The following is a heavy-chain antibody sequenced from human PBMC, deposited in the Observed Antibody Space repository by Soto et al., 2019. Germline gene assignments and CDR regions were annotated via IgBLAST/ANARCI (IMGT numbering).Heavy chain of an antibody. D-gene: IGHD1-26*01. Sequence: QVQLVQAGAEVKKPGASVKVSCKASGGTFSSYAISWVRQAPGHGLEWRGGIIPIFGTANYAQKFQGRVTITAAESTSTAYMELSSLRSEDTAVYSCAREVGATLNWFDPWGKGTLVTVSS. CDR3: AREVGATLNWFDP. CDR2: IIPIFGTA. V-gene: IGHV1-69*01. J-gene: IGHJ5*02. CDR1: GGTFSSYA.